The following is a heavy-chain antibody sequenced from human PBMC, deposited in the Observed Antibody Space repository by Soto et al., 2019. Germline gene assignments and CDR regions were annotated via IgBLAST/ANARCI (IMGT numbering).Heavy chain of an antibody. D-gene: IGHD1-26*01. J-gene: IGHJ3*01. V-gene: IGHV3-33*01. CDR2: IWYERVNK. Sequence: QTGGSLRLSCAASGFTFSKYGIHWVRQAPGRGLEWVAVIWYERVNKFYGDSVQGRFTISRDDSKSTVYLQMNSLRVDDSAVYYCARDRMWEQRPPDCFDVWGRGTMVTVSS. CDR3: ARDRMWEQRPPDCFDV. CDR1: GFTFSKYG.